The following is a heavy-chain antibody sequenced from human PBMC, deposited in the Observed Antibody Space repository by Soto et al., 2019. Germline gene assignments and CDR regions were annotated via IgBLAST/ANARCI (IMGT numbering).Heavy chain of an antibody. V-gene: IGHV3-23*01. CDR1: GFTFSGYT. CDR3: AKGAGYCSTSGCFGYFAY. D-gene: IGHD2-2*01. CDR2: VTANGGAI. J-gene: IGHJ4*02. Sequence: EVQLLESGGGLVQPGGTLRLSCAASGFTFSGYTMNWVRQAPGKGLAWVSGVTANGGAIYYADSVKGRFTISRDNSRNTLFLQMGSLRAEDTAVYYCAKGAGYCSTSGCFGYFAYWGQGSLVTVSS.